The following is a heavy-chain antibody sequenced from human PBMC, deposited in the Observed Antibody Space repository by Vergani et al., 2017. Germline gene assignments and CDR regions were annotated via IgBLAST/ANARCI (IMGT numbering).Heavy chain of an antibody. CDR3: ARSSWKRFFDY. Sequence: QVQLQESGPGLVKPSETLSLTCTVSGGSISSYYWSWIRQPPGKGLEWIGEIYHSGSTNYNPSLKSRVTISVDKSKNQFSLKLSSVTAADTAVYYCARSSWKRFFDYWGQGTLVTVSS. CDR2: IYHSGST. CDR1: GGSISSYY. J-gene: IGHJ4*02. D-gene: IGHD6-13*01. V-gene: IGHV4-59*12.